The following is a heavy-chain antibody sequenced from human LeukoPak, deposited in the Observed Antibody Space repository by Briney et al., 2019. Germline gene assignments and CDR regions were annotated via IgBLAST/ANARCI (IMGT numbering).Heavy chain of an antibody. CDR1: GGSISSSSYY. V-gene: IGHV4-39*07. CDR3: ARGGSSSWFRHDPFDV. CDR2: IYYSGST. J-gene: IGHJ3*01. D-gene: IGHD2-2*01. Sequence: SETLSLTCTVSGGSISSSSYYWGWIRQPPGKGLEWIGSIYYSGSTYYNPSLKSRVTISVDTSKNQFSLKLSSVTAADTAVYYCARGGSSSWFRHDPFDVWGQGTMVGVSS.